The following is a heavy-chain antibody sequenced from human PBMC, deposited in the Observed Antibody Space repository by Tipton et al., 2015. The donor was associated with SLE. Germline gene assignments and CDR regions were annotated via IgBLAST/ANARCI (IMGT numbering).Heavy chain of an antibody. CDR2: ISYSGST. CDR3: ARRLRRGGAFDI. V-gene: IGHV4-59*01. CDR1: GGSIRSNY. D-gene: IGHD4-17*01. J-gene: IGHJ3*02. Sequence: TLSLTCTVSGGSIRSNYWSWIRQPPGRGLEWLGDISYSGSTNYNPSLKSRVTISVNTSKKQFSLKVSSVTAADTAVYYCARRLRRGGAFDIWGQGTMVTVSS.